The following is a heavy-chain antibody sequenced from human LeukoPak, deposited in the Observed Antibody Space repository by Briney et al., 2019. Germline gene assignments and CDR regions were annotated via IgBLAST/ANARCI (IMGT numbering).Heavy chain of an antibody. V-gene: IGHV3-43*02. Sequence: PGGSLRLSCAASGFTFDDYAMHWVRQAPGKGLEWVSLISGDGGSTYYADSVKGRFTISRDNSKNSLYLQMNSLRTEDTALYYCAKDNGDIVVVPVAPGRWFDPWGQGTLVTVSS. CDR3: AKDNGDIVVVPVAPGRWFDP. CDR1: GFTFDDYA. CDR2: ISGDGGST. J-gene: IGHJ5*02. D-gene: IGHD2-2*01.